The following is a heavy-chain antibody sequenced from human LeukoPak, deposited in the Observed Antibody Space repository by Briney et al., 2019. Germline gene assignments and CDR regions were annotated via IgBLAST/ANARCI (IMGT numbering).Heavy chain of an antibody. D-gene: IGHD6-13*01. CDR2: IYPGDSDT. V-gene: IGHV5-51*01. J-gene: IGHJ5*02. CDR1: GYSFTSYW. CDR3: ARHKNKQQLFASHYDP. Sequence: GESLKISCKGSGYSFTSYWIGWVRQMPGKGLEWMGIIYPGDSDTRYSPSFQGQVTISADKSISTAYLQWSSLKASDTAMYYCARHKNKQQLFASHYDPWGQGTLVTVSS.